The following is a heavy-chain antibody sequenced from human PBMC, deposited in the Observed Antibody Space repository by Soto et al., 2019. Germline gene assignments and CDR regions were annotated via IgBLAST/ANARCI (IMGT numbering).Heavy chain of an antibody. D-gene: IGHD3-16*01. CDR1: GFSLSTSGVG. V-gene: IGHV2-5*02. CDR2: IYWDDDK. CDR3: AHSLYDYVWGTNWFDP. Sequence: QITLKESGPTLVKPTQTLTLTCTFSGFSLSTSGVGVGWIRQPPGKALEWLALIYWDDDKRYSPSLKSRLTIPKDTSKNQVVLTLTTLDPADTATYSCAHSLYDYVWGTNWFDPWGQGTLVTVSS. J-gene: IGHJ5*02.